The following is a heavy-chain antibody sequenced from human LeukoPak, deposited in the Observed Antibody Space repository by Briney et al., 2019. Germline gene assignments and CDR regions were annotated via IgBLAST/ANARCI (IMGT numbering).Heavy chain of an antibody. D-gene: IGHD1-26*01. CDR3: ARGLVGATGY. Sequence: PSETLSLTCAVYGGSLSGYYWSWIRQPPGKGLEWIGEINHSGSTNYNPSLKSRVTISVDTSKNQFSLKLSSVTAADTAVYYCARGLVGATGYWGQGTLVTVSS. CDR1: GGSLSGYY. J-gene: IGHJ4*02. CDR2: INHSGST. V-gene: IGHV4-34*01.